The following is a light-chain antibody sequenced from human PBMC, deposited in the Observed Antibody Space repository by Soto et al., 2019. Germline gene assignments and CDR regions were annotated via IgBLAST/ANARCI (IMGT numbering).Light chain of an antibody. V-gene: IGLV2-14*01. CDR1: SSDVNPYDY. CDR2: DVS. Sequence: QSALTQPASVSGSPGQSITISCTGTSSDVNPYDYVSWYQQHPGKAPKLMIYDVSNRPSGVSNPFSGTKSGNTASLTISGHQAADEAADYCRSFTISSTVVFGGGTKLTVL. J-gene: IGLJ2*01. CDR3: RSFTISSTVV.